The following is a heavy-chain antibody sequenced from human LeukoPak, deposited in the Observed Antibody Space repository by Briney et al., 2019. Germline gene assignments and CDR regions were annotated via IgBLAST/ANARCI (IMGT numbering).Heavy chain of an antibody. Sequence: GGSLRPSCAASGFTFSTSNMNWVRQALGKGLEWVAVISYDGSNKYYADSVKGRFTISRDNSKNTLYLQMNSLRAEDTAVYYCARPAALVLRYFDWLLSYWGQGTLVIVSS. D-gene: IGHD3-9*01. CDR3: ARPAALVLRYFDWLLSY. J-gene: IGHJ4*02. V-gene: IGHV3-30-3*01. CDR2: ISYDGSNK. CDR1: GFTFSTSN.